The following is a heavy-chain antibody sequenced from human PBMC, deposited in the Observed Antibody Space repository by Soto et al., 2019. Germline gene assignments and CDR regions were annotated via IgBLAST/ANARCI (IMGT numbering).Heavy chain of an antibody. CDR3: AKGRDGSGSYRYNWFDP. Sequence: GGSLRLSCAASGFTFSSYAMSWVRQAPGKGLEWVSGISGSGGNTYYADSVKGRFTISRDNSKNTLYLQMNSLRAEDTAVYYCAKGRDGSGSYRYNWFDPWGQGTLVTVSS. CDR1: GFTFSSYA. D-gene: IGHD3-10*01. CDR2: ISGSGGNT. V-gene: IGHV3-23*01. J-gene: IGHJ5*02.